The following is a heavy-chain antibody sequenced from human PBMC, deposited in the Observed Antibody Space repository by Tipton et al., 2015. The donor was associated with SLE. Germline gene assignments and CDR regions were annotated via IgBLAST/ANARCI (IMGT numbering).Heavy chain of an antibody. J-gene: IGHJ4*02. D-gene: IGHD1-26*01. CDR2: IKQDGGEQ. CDR3: AREGGSYYPSYYFDY. CDR1: GFTFSTYW. Sequence: GSLRLSCAASGFTFSTYWMSWVRQAPGKGLEWVANIKQDGGEQNYVDSVKDRLIISRDNAKNALYLQMNNLRAEDTAVYYCAREGGSYYPSYYFDYWGQGTLVTVSS. V-gene: IGHV3-7*01.